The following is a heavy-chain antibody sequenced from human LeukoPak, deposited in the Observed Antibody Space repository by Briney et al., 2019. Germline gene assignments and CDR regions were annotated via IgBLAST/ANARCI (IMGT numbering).Heavy chain of an antibody. Sequence: SGGSLRLSCAASGFTFSDYYMSWIRQAPGKGLEWVSYISSSGSTIYYADSVKGRVTVSRDNSKSTLYLQMNSLRAEDTAVYYCAKSSYYDSSGYYREYYFDYWGQGTLVTVSS. CDR2: ISSSGSTI. V-gene: IGHV3-11*01. J-gene: IGHJ4*02. D-gene: IGHD3-22*01. CDR1: GFTFSDYY. CDR3: AKSSYYDSSGYYREYYFDY.